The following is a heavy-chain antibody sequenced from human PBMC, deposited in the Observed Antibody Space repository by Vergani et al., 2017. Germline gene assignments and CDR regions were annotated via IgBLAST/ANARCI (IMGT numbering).Heavy chain of an antibody. CDR1: GGSISSDNC. J-gene: IGHJ4*02. CDR3: ATIGYRRWGYYFDY. D-gene: IGHD2-2*02. Sequence: QVQLQQWGPGLVTPSGTLSLTCAVYGGSISSDNCWTWVRQPPGKGLEWIGEICHTEDTKYSPSLKSRVTVSVDESRNLFSLRLNSVTAADTAVYYCATIGYRRWGYYFDYWGQGILVTVSS. CDR2: ICHTEDT. V-gene: IGHV4-4*02.